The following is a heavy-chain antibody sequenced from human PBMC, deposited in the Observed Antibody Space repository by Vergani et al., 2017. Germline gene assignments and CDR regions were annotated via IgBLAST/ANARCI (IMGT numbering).Heavy chain of an antibody. D-gene: IGHD7-27*01. CDR1: GAPISYWC. Sequence: QVQMQESGPGLVKTSETLSLTCSASGAPISYWCWSWLRQPAGKGPEWIGRLCPSGSTNYKPSLKSRVTMSIDTSKNQFSLKLTSVTAADTAVYYCATGAGPFDIWGQGTLVTVSS. CDR3: ATGAGPFDI. V-gene: IGHV4-4*07. J-gene: IGHJ4*02. CDR2: LCPSGST.